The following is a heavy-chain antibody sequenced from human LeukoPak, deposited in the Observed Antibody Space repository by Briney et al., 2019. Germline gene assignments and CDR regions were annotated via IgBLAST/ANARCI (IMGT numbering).Heavy chain of an antibody. Sequence: SVKVSCKTSGGTFNNSAISWVRQAPGQGLEWVGGIMPLFGTAGYAQKFQGRVTITKDESTRTVYLELTSLTSDDTAVYYCARDVHGDYGSGWFDPWGQGTLVSVSS. CDR2: IMPLFGTA. D-gene: IGHD4-17*01. CDR3: ARDVHGDYGSGWFDP. J-gene: IGHJ5*02. V-gene: IGHV1-69*05. CDR1: GGTFNNSA.